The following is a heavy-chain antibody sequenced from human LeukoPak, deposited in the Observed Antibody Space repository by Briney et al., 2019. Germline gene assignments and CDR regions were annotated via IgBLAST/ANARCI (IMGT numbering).Heavy chain of an antibody. D-gene: IGHD3-3*01. CDR1: GFTFSSYG. CDR3: AKGYYDFWSGYYPLRH. J-gene: IGHJ1*01. Sequence: GGSLRLSCAASGFTFSSYGMHWVRQAPRKGQEWVAFIRYDGSNKYYADSVKGRFTISRDNSKNTLYLQMNSLRAEDTAVYYCAKGYYDFWSGYYPLRHWGQGTLVTVSS. CDR2: IRYDGSNK. V-gene: IGHV3-30*02.